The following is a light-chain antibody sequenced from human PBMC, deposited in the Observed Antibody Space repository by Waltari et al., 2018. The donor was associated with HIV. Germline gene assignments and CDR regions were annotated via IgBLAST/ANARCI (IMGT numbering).Light chain of an antibody. J-gene: IGLJ1*01. Sequence: QSVLTQPPSASGTPGQRVTISCSGSSSNIGSNYVYWYQQLPGTAPKLLIYRNNQWPSGVPDRFSCSKSGTSASLAVSGLRSEDGADYYGAAWDDSLSGYVFGTGTKVTVL. CDR2: RNN. CDR1: SSNIGSNY. V-gene: IGLV1-47*01. CDR3: AAWDDSLSGYV.